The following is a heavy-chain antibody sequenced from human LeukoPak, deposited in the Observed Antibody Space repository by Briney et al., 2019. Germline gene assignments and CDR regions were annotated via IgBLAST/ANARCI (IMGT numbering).Heavy chain of an antibody. CDR3: ARGRGGYDYGPNFDY. V-gene: IGHV4-39*01. Sequence: PSETLSLTCTVSGGPISGSNYYWGWIRQTPGKGLEWFGSIYHTGSTYYNPSFKSRVTISLDTSKNQFSLKLSSVTAADTAVYYCARGRGGYDYGPNFDYWGQGTLVTVSS. J-gene: IGHJ4*02. CDR2: IYHTGST. D-gene: IGHD5-12*01. CDR1: GGPISGSNYY.